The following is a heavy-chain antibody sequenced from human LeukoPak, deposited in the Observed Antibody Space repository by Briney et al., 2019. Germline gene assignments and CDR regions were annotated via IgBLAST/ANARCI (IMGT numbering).Heavy chain of an antibody. D-gene: IGHD2-21*01. CDR2: ISGSGSST. CDR3: AKDSAYCGGDCYFLRYFDY. Sequence: RGSLRLSCVASGFTLRRYAMNWVRQAPGKGLEWVSTISGSGSSTYYADSVKGRFTISRDNSKNTLYLQMNSLRAEDTAIYYCAKDSAYCGGDCYFLRYFDYWGQGTLVTVSS. CDR1: GFTLRRYA. J-gene: IGHJ4*02. V-gene: IGHV3-23*01.